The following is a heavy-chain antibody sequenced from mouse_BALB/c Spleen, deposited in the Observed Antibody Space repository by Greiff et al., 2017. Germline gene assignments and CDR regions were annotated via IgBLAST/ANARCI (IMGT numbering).Heavy chain of an antibody. D-gene: IGHD2-14*01. V-gene: IGHV1-5*01. Sequence: VQLQQSGTVLARPGASVKMSCKASGYSFTSYWMHWVKQRPGQGLEWIGAIYPGNSDTSYNQKFKGKAKLTAVTSASTAYMELSSLTNEDSAVYYCTREVRRALYFDYWGQGTTLTVSS. CDR2: IYPGNSDT. CDR1: GYSFTSYW. CDR3: TREVRRALYFDY. J-gene: IGHJ2*01.